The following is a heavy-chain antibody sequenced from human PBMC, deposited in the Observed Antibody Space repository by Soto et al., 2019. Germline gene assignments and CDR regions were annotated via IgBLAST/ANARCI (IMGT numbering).Heavy chain of an antibody. CDR2: IYYSGST. D-gene: IGHD3-16*01. J-gene: IGHJ4*02. Sequence: SETLSLTCTVSGGSISSYYWSWIRQPPGKGLEWIGYIYYSGSTNYNPSLKSRVTISVDTSKNQFSLKLSSETAADTAVYYCARVWASRHGLSPYYFDYWGQGTLVTVSS. CDR1: GGSISSYY. CDR3: ARVWASRHGLSPYYFDY. V-gene: IGHV4-59*01.